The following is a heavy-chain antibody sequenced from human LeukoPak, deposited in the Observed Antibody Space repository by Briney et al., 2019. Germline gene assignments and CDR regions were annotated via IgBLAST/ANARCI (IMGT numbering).Heavy chain of an antibody. CDR1: GFTFSSYA. J-gene: IGHJ6*02. D-gene: IGHD2-2*01. V-gene: IGHV3-23*01. CDR2: ISGSGDTT. Sequence: GGSLRLSCAASGFTFSSYAMSWVRQAPGKGLEWVSGISGSGDTTYYADSVKGRFTISRDNSKNTLYLQMNSLRVEDTAVYYCAKDQRTMTRRMDVWGQGTTVTVSS. CDR3: AKDQRTMTRRMDV.